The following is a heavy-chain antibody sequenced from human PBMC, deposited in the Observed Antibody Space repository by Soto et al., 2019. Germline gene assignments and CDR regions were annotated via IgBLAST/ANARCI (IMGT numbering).Heavy chain of an antibody. Sequence: PSETMSVTCTVAGGSISSGGCYWSWIRQHPGKGLEWIGYIYYSGSTYYNPSLKSRVTISVDTSKNQFSLKLSSVTAADTAVYYCARELVAATRAPDAFDIWGQGTMVTVSS. CDR2: IYYSGST. V-gene: IGHV4-31*03. J-gene: IGHJ3*02. CDR3: ARELVAATRAPDAFDI. D-gene: IGHD2-15*01. CDR1: GGSISSGGCY.